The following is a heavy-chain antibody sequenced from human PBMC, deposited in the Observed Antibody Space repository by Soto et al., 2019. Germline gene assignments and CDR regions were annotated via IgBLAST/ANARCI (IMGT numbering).Heavy chain of an antibody. D-gene: IGHD2-8*02. Sequence: QPGGALRLSCAASGFSFSISPMHWVRQAPGKGPEWVALISYDGTNKFYADSVKGRFTISRDNSKSTLYLHVDSLRPEDAAVYYCARDPKTTGGQHWAFNYFDSWGQGTLVTVSS. CDR3: ARDPKTTGGQHWAFNYFDS. V-gene: IGHV3-30-3*01. J-gene: IGHJ4*02. CDR2: ISYDGTNK. CDR1: GFSFSISP.